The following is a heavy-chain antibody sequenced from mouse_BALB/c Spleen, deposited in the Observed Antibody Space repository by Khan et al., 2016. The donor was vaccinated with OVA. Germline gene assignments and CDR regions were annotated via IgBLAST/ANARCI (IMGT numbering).Heavy chain of an antibody. CDR1: GFNIKDYY. J-gene: IGHJ3*01. V-gene: IGHV14-1*02. CDR3: ARRGYGNYWFAY. D-gene: IGHD2-1*01. Sequence: VQLQQSGAELVRPGALVKLSCKTSGFNIKDYYILWVKQRPEQGLEWIGWIDPENGNTLYDPKFQAKASITADTSSNTAYLQLSSLTSEDTAVYYCARRGYGNYWFAYWGQGTLVTVSA. CDR2: IDPENGNT.